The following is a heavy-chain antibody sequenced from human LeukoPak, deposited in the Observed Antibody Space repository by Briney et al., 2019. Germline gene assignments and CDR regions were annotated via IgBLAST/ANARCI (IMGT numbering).Heavy chain of an antibody. V-gene: IGHV3-48*01. CDR2: ISSSGSTI. Sequence: PGGSLRLSCAASGFTFSSYTMNWVRQAPGKGLEWLSYISSSGSTIYYADSVKGRFTISRDNAKNSLYLQMNSLRAEDTAVYYCARDLYGDYEFDYWGQGTLVTVSS. CDR3: ARDLYGDYEFDY. CDR1: GFTFSSYT. D-gene: IGHD4-17*01. J-gene: IGHJ4*02.